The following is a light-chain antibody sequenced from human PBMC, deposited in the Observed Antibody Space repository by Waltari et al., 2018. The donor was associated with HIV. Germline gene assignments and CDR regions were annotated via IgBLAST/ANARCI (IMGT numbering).Light chain of an antibody. CDR1: TSNIGSNY. CDR2: RNN. CDR3: AAWDDSLEGIWV. J-gene: IGLJ3*02. V-gene: IGLV1-47*01. Sequence: QSVLTQSSSASGTPGQRVTISCSGSTSNIGSNYVYWYQQLPGTAPKLLIYRNNQLPSGVPDRFAGSKSGTSASLAISGLRSEDEADYYRAAWDDSLEGIWVLGGGTKLTVL.